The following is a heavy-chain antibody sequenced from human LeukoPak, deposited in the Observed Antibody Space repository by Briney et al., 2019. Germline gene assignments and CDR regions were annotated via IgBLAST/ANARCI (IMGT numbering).Heavy chain of an antibody. V-gene: IGHV4-39*01. CDR1: GGSISSSSYY. D-gene: IGHD6-19*01. CDR3: ARRPSIAVAGTLFDY. Sequence: SETLSLTCTVSGGSISSSSYYWGWIRQPPGKGLEWIGSIYYSGSTYYNPSLKSRVTISVDTSKNQFSLKLSSVTAADTAVYYCARRPSIAVAGTLFDYWGQGTPVTVSS. CDR2: IYYSGST. J-gene: IGHJ4*02.